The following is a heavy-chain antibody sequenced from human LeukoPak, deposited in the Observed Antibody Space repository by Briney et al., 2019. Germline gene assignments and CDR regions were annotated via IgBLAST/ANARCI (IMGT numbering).Heavy chain of an antibody. CDR3: AKGTQWLDY. Sequence: PGGSLRLSCAASGFAFSSYGMHWVRQAPGKGLEWVAVISYDGSNKYYADSVKGRFTISRDNSKNTLYLQMNSLRAEDTAVHYCAKGTQWLDYWGQGTLVTVSS. V-gene: IGHV3-30*18. J-gene: IGHJ4*02. CDR1: GFAFSSYG. D-gene: IGHD6-19*01. CDR2: ISYDGSNK.